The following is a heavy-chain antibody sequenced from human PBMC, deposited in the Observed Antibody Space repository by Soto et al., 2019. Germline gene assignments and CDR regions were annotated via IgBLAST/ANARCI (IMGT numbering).Heavy chain of an antibody. CDR1: GFTFDDYS. D-gene: IGHD1-1*01. V-gene: IGHV3-43*01. CDR2: ISWDGGST. Sequence: GGSLRLSCAASGFTFDDYSMHWVRQAPGKGLEWVSLISWDGGSTYYADSVKGRFTISRDNSKNSLYLQMNSLRTEDTALYYCAKESETGSPYYYYGMDVWGQGTTVTVSS. J-gene: IGHJ6*02. CDR3: AKESETGSPYYYYGMDV.